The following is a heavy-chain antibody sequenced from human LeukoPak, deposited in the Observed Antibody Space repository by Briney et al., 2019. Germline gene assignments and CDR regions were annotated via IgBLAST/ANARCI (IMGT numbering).Heavy chain of an antibody. V-gene: IGHV3-48*03. Sequence: PGGSLRLSCAASGSTFSSYEMNWVRQAPGKGLGWVSYISSSGSTIYYADSVKGRFTVSRDNSKNTLYLQMNSLRAEDTAVYYCAKGGAVSSKSITMVRGTRRYYYYMDVWGKGTTVTISS. CDR1: GSTFSSYE. J-gene: IGHJ6*03. CDR3: AKGGAVSSKSITMVRGTRRYYYYMDV. D-gene: IGHD3-10*01. CDR2: ISSSGSTI.